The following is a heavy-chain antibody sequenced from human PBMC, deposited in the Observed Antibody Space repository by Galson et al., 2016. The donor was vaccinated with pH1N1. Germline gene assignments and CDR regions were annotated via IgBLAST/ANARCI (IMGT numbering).Heavy chain of an antibody. CDR1: GYTFTGSY. D-gene: IGHD3-10*01. CDR3: ARQWFGELLYYYKQGMDV. V-gene: IGHV1-2*02. CDR2: INPKNGDT. Sequence: SVKVSCKASGYTFTGSYLHWVRQAPGQGLEWMGSINPKNGDTSYAEKFQDRVTMTSDTSITTCYMELRRLRSDDTALYYCARQWFGELLYYYKQGMDVWGQGTTVTVSS. J-gene: IGHJ6*02.